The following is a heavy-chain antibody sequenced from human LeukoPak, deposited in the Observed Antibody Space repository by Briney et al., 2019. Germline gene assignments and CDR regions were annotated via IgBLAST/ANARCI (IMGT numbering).Heavy chain of an antibody. D-gene: IGHD6-6*01. J-gene: IGHJ4*02. CDR1: GASITSYY. Sequence: SETLSLTCTVSGASITSYYWTWIRQPPEKGLEWIGFLSYNGSTNYNPSVKSRVTISVDTSKNQFSLKLSSVTAADTAMYYCARRHVQYSSSSDPYYFDYWGQGTLVTVSS. CDR2: LSYNGST. CDR3: ARRHVQYSSSSDPYYFDY. V-gene: IGHV4-59*01.